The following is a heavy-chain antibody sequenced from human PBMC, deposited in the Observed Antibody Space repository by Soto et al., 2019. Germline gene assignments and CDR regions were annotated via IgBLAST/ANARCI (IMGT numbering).Heavy chain of an antibody. CDR2: INPNSDGT. CDR1: GYTFTGYY. Sequence: ASVKVSCKASGYTFTGYYMHWVRQAPGQGLEWMGWINPNSDGTNYAQKFQGRVTMTRDTSISTAHMELSRLRSDDTAVYYCARGPSIVVVPAAPYNWFDPWGQGTLVTVSS. J-gene: IGHJ5*02. CDR3: ARGPSIVVVPAAPYNWFDP. D-gene: IGHD2-2*01. V-gene: IGHV1-2*02.